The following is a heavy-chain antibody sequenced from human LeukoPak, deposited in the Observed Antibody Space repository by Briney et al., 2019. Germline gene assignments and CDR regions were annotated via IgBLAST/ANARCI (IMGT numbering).Heavy chain of an antibody. Sequence: RASVKVSCKASGGTFSSYAISWVQQAPGQGLEWMGGIIPIFGTANYAQKFQGRVTITTDESTSTAYMELSSLRSEDTAVYYCARVAASAYYYVDVWGKGTTVTVSS. CDR3: ARVAASAYYYVDV. J-gene: IGHJ6*03. CDR2: IIPIFGTA. CDR1: GGTFSSYA. V-gene: IGHV1-69*05.